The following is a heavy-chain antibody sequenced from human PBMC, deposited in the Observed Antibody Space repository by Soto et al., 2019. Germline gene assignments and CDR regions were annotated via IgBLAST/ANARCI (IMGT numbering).Heavy chain of an antibody. CDR3: ARDRGFGEFFLGMDV. D-gene: IGHD3-10*01. CDR1: GGSISSYY. V-gene: IGHV4-59*01. CDR2: IYYSGST. Sequence: PSETLSLTCTVSGGSISSYYWSWIRQPPGKGLEWIGYIYYSGSTNYNPSLKSRVTISVDTSKNQFSLKLSSVTAADTAVYYCARDRGFGEFFLGMDVWGQGTTVTVSS. J-gene: IGHJ6*02.